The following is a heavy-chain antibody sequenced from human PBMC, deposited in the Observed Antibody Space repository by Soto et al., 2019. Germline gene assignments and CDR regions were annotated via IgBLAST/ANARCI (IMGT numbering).Heavy chain of an antibody. CDR3: AREGVGATSINFDY. J-gene: IGHJ4*02. CDR2: ISYDGSNK. V-gene: IGHV3-30-3*01. D-gene: IGHD1-26*01. Sequence: QVQLVESGGGVVQPGRSLRLSCAASGFTFSSYAMHWVRQAPGKGLGWVAVISYDGSNKYYADSVKGRFTFSRDNSKNTLYLQMNSLRAEDTAVYYCAREGVGATSINFDYWGQGTLVTVSS. CDR1: GFTFSSYA.